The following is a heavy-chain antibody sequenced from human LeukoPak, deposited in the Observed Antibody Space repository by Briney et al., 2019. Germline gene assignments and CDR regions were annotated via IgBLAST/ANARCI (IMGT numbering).Heavy chain of an antibody. CDR1: GFTFSSYG. CDR2: IWYDGSNK. J-gene: IGHJ4*02. Sequence: GRSLRLSCAASGFTFSSYGMHWVRQAPDKGLEWVAVIWYDGSNKYYADSVKGRFTISRDNSKNTLYLQMNSLRAEDTAVYYCARGYYGSGSAYFDYWGQGTLVTVSS. V-gene: IGHV3-33*01. D-gene: IGHD3-10*01. CDR3: ARGYYGSGSAYFDY.